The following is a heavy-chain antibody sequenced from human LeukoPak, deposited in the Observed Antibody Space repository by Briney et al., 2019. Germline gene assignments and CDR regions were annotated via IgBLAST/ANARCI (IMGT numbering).Heavy chain of an antibody. CDR3: ARAYSDHILGHLDL. CDR1: GYSFPSYW. CDR2: IYPGDSDT. Sequence: GESPKISCEASGYSFPSYWIGWVRQMPGKGLEWMGVIYPGDSDTRYGPSIQGQVTISADKSTSTVYLQWNSLKASDSAMYFCARAYSDHILGHLDLWGRGTLVTVSS. J-gene: IGHJ2*01. D-gene: IGHD4-17*01. V-gene: IGHV5-51*01.